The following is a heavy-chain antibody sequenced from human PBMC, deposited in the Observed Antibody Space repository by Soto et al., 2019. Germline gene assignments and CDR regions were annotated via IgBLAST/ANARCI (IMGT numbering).Heavy chain of an antibody. Sequence: QVQLVESGGGVVQPGRSLRLCCTASGFTFNRYAMHWVRQAPGKGLEWVAVISYDGSNKYYADSVKGRFTISRDNSKNTLYLQRISLRAEDTAVYSCARALLEGAFDIWGQGTMVTVSS. CDR2: ISYDGSNK. D-gene: IGHD3-10*01. J-gene: IGHJ3*02. CDR3: ARALLEGAFDI. CDR1: GFTFNRYA. V-gene: IGHV3-30-3*01.